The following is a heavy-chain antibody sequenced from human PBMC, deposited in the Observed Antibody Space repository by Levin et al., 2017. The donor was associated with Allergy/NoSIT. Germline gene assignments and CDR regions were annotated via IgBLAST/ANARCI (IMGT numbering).Heavy chain of an antibody. V-gene: IGHV3-72*01. CDR3: ASSAADYRDFDY. Sequence: GGSLRLSCAASGFTFSDHYMDWVRQAPGKGLEWVARTRNKANSYTTEYAASVKGRFTISRDDSENSLYLQMSSLKTEDTAVYYCASSAADYRDFDYWGQGTLVTVSS. D-gene: IGHD6-13*01. CDR2: TRNKANSYTT. CDR1: GFTFSDHY. J-gene: IGHJ4*02.